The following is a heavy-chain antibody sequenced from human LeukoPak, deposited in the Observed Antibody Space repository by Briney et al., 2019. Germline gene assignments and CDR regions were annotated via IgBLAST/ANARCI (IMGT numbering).Heavy chain of an antibody. CDR3: AKEPGIAAAGTRVDY. V-gene: IGHV3-53*01. D-gene: IGHD6-13*01. Sequence: GGSLRLSCAASGFTVSSNFMSWVRQAPGKGLECVSVIYSRGGTYYADSVQGRFTISRDNSKNTLYLQMNSLRAEDTAVYYCAKEPGIAAAGTRVDYWGQGTLVTVSS. CDR2: IYSRGGT. J-gene: IGHJ4*02. CDR1: GFTVSSNF.